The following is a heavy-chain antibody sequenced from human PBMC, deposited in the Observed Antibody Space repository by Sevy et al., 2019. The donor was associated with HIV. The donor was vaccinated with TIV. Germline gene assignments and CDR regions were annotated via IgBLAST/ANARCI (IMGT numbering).Heavy chain of an antibody. CDR2: ISGSGGST. V-gene: IGHV3-23*01. CDR1: GFTFSSYA. CDR3: AKDGSAYDSSGYDSFDY. D-gene: IGHD3-22*01. J-gene: IGHJ4*02. Sequence: GGSLRLSCAASGFTFSSYAMSWVRQAPGKGLEWVSAISGSGGSTYYADSVKGRFTISRDNSKNTLYLQMNSLRAEDTAVYYCAKDGSAYDSSGYDSFDYWGQGTLVTVSS.